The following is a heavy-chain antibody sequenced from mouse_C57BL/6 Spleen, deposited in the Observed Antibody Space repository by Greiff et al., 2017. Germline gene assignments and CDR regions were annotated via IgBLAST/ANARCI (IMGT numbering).Heavy chain of an antibody. V-gene: IGHV1-7*01. CDR2: INPSSGYT. J-gene: IGHJ3*01. Sequence: QVQLKQSGAELMKPGASVKLSCKATGYTFTGYWMHWVNQRPGQGLEWIGYINPSSGYTKYNQKFKDKATLTADKSSSTAYMQLSSLTYEDSAVYYCARSLYDYDGFAYWGQGTLVTVSA. CDR1: GYTFTGYW. D-gene: IGHD2-4*01. CDR3: ARSLYDYDGFAY.